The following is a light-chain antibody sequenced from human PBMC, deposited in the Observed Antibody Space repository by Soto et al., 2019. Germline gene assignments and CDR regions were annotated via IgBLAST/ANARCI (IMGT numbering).Light chain of an antibody. Sequence: EIVLTQSPGTLSLSPGETASLSCRASQSVISDFLAWYQQTRGQPPRLLIYDASKRATGIPARFSGRGSGTAFTLTISRVEPEDSAVYYCQQTFHSPRTFGQGTRLEIK. CDR1: QSVISDF. V-gene: IGKV3-20*01. CDR2: DAS. J-gene: IGKJ2*01. CDR3: QQTFHSPRT.